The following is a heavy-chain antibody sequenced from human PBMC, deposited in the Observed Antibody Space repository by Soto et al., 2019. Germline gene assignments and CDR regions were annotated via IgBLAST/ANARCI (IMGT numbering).Heavy chain of an antibody. J-gene: IGHJ6*02. D-gene: IGHD3-10*01. CDR1: GGSITNYY. V-gene: IGHV4-59*08. Sequence: QVQLQESGPGLVKPSETLSLTCTVSGGSITNYYCSWFRQPPGKGLEWIGYINYDGYSAYNLSLIRRVTLSMDASKTHFSLMLESVTATDTAVYYCARHGFGPLPGLVDVWGPGTTVIVSS. CDR3: ARHGFGPLPGLVDV. CDR2: INYDGYS.